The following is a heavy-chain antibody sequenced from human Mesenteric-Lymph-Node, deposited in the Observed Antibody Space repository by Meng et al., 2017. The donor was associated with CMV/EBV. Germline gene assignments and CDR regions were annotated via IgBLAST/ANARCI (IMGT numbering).Heavy chain of an antibody. CDR2: IYSDGSST. CDR1: GFTFNDYY. D-gene: IGHD5-18*01. Sequence: GESLKISCAASGFTFNDYYMSWVRQAPGKGLEWVSVIYSDGSSTYYADAVKGRFTISRDNSKNTLYLQMNSLRAEDTAVYYCAKEDTAMVLYYYYGMDVWGQGTTVTVSS. V-gene: IGHV3-NL1*01. CDR3: AKEDTAMVLYYYYGMDV. J-gene: IGHJ6*02.